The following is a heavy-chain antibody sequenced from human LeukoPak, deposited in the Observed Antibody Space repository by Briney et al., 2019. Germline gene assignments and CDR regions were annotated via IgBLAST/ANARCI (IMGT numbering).Heavy chain of an antibody. CDR1: GGSFSGYY. D-gene: IGHD3-22*01. Sequence: SETLSLTCAVYGGSFSGYYWSWIRQPPGEGLEWIGEINHSGSTNYNPSLKSRVTISVDTSKNQFSLKLSSVTAADTAVYYCARDPPDSSGYRPTPGERAFDIWGQGTMVTVSS. CDR2: INHSGST. V-gene: IGHV4-34*01. CDR3: ARDPPDSSGYRPTPGERAFDI. J-gene: IGHJ3*02.